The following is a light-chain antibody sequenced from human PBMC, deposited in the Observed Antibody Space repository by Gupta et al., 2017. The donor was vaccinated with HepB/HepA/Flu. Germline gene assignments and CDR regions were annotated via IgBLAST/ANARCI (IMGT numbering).Light chain of an antibody. CDR2: LNSDRSH. J-gene: IGLJ7*01. Sequence: QTVVTQAHSASAFLGASGKLPCPLCSGHSSYPIAWHHQRPEKGPRYLMKLNSDRSHIKGDGIPVRFSASSSGAERFLISSSLHSEDEADYYCQSWVTAIAVFGGGTHLTV. CDR3: QSWVTAIAV. CDR1: SGHSSYP. V-gene: IGLV4-69*01.